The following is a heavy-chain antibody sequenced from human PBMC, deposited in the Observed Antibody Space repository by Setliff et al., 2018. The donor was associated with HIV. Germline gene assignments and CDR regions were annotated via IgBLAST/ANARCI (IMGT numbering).Heavy chain of an antibody. CDR3: ARAALRYCTSTSCPRVDAFDI. J-gene: IGHJ3*02. CDR2: ISTSSATK. CDR1: GFTFNKAW. V-gene: IGHV3-11*01. D-gene: IGHD2-2*01. Sequence: RLSCAASGFTFNKAWMNWVRQAPGQGLEWVSYISTSSATKYYADSVKGRFTISRDNAKNSLYLQMNSVRADDTAVYYCARAALRYCTSTSCPRVDAFDIWGQGTMVTVSS.